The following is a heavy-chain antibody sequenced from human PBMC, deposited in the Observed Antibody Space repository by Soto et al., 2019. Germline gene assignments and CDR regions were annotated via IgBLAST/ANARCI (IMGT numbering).Heavy chain of an antibody. CDR2: ISYDGSNK. CDR3: ARDPQLVATKGNYYYGMDV. V-gene: IGHV3-30-3*01. CDR1: GFTFSSYA. J-gene: IGHJ6*02. D-gene: IGHD5-12*01. Sequence: GGSLRLSCTASGFTFSSYAMHWVRQAPGKGLEWVAVISYDGSNKYYADSVKGRFTISRDNSKNTLYLQMNSLRAEDTAVYYCARDPQLVATKGNYYYGMDVWGQGTTVTVSS.